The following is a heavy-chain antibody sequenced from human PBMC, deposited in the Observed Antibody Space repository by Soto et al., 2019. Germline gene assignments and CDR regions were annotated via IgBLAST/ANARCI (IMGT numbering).Heavy chain of an antibody. D-gene: IGHD5-18*01. J-gene: IGHJ4*02. CDR1: GYTFTSYA. Sequence: AASVKVSCKASGYTFTSYAMHWVRQAPGQRLEWMGWINAGNGNTKYSQKFQGRVTITRDTSASTAYMELSSLRSEDTAVYYCARDWGQLWSSFDYWGQGTLVTVSS. CDR2: INAGNGNT. CDR3: ARDWGQLWSSFDY. V-gene: IGHV1-3*01.